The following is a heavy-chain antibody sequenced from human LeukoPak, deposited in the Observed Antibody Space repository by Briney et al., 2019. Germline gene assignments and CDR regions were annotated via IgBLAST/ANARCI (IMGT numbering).Heavy chain of an antibody. J-gene: IGHJ4*02. D-gene: IGHD4-17*01. V-gene: IGHV7-4-1*02. Sequence: GASGKVSCKASGYTFTNYAMNWVRQAPGQGLEWMGWINTNTGNPTYAQGFTGRYVFSLDTSVSTTYLQISILKAEDTAVYYCARDPETSVTTSVDYWGQGTLVTVSS. CDR1: GYTFTNYA. CDR2: INTNTGNP. CDR3: ARDPETSVTTSVDY.